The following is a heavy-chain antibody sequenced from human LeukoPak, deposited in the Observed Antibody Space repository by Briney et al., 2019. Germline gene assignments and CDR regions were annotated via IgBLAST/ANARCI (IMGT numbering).Heavy chain of an antibody. CDR1: GFTFSTYW. Sequence: PGGSLRLSCEASGFTFSTYWMSWVRQAPGKGLEYVSAISSNGGGTYYANSVKGRFTISRDNSKNTLYLQMGSLRAEDMAVYYCARVAVPATLNYYMDVWGKGTSVTVSS. CDR2: ISSNGGGT. V-gene: IGHV3-64*01. D-gene: IGHD2-2*01. J-gene: IGHJ6*03. CDR3: ARVAVPATLNYYMDV.